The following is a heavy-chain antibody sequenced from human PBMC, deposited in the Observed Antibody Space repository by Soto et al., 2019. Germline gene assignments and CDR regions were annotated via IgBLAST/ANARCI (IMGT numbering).Heavy chain of an antibody. V-gene: IGHV1-46*01. D-gene: IGHD2-8*01. CDR3: ARREVDCTNGVCYRGYYYGMDV. CDR1: GYTFTSYY. J-gene: IGHJ6*02. CDR2: INPSGGST. Sequence: GASVKVSCKASGYTFTSYYMHWVRQAPGQGLEWMGIINPSGGSTSYAQKFQGRVTMTRDTSTSTVYMELSSLRSEDTAVYYCARREVDCTNGVCYRGYYYGMDVWGQGTTVTVSS.